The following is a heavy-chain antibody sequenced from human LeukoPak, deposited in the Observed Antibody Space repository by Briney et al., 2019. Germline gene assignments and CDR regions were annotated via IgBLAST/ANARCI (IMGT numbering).Heavy chain of an antibody. CDR1: GFTFSSYA. V-gene: IGHV3-23*01. Sequence: GGSLRLSCAASGFTFSSYAMSWVRQATGKGLEWVSAISGSGGSTYYADSVKGRFTISRDNSKNTLYLQMNSLRAEDTAVYYCAKHSSSWGNHDAFDIWGQGTMVTVSS. J-gene: IGHJ3*02. CDR2: ISGSGGST. CDR3: AKHSSSWGNHDAFDI. D-gene: IGHD6-13*01.